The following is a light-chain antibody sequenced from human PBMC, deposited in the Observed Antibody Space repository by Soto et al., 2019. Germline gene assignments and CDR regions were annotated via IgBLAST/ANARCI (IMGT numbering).Light chain of an antibody. V-gene: IGKV3-15*01. CDR3: QQYNSWPRT. CDR1: QSINSN. CDR2: GAS. Sequence: EIVMAQSPATLSVSPGERATLSCRASQSINSNLAWNQQMPGQAPRLLIYGASTRATGIPARFSGSGSGTEFTLTISSLQSEDFAAYSCQQYNSWPRTFGQGTKVEIK. J-gene: IGKJ1*01.